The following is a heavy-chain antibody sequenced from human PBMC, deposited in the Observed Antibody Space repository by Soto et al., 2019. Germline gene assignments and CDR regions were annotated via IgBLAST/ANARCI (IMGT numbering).Heavy chain of an antibody. CDR2: INSGGTST. V-gene: IGHV3-23*01. Sequence: GGSLRLSCAASGFTFSNYAMTWVRQAPGKGLEWVSTINSGGTSTYFADSVKGRFTISRDNSKNTLYLQMNSLRAEDTAAYSCAKAKNWPPAFDIWGQGTMVTVSS. CDR3: AKAKNWPPAFDI. J-gene: IGHJ3*02. CDR1: GFTFSNYA. D-gene: IGHD1-1*01.